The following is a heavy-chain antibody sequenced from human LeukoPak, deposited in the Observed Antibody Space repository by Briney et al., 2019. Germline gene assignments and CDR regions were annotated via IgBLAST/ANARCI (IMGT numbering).Heavy chain of an antibody. J-gene: IGHJ4*02. CDR3: AKGGGGSYLRFDY. D-gene: IGHD1-26*01. V-gene: IGHV3-30*18. CDR1: GFTFSSYG. CDR2: ISYDGSNK. Sequence: GGSLRLSCAGSGFTFSSYGMNWVRQAPGKGLEWVAVISYDGSNKYYADSVKGRFSISRDNSKNTLYLQMNSLRPEDTAVFYCAKGGGGSYLRFDYWGQGTLVTVSS.